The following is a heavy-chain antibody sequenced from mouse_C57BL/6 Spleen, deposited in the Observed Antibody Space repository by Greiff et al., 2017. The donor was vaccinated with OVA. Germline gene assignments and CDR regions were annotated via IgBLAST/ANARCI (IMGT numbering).Heavy chain of an antibody. CDR2: ISSGSSTI. CDR3: ARPAGPFFDY. Sequence: EVQRVESGGGLVKPGGSLKLSCGASGFTFSDYGMHWVRQAPEKGLEWVAYISSGSSTIYYADTVKGRFTISRDNAKNTLFLQMTSLRSEDTAMYYCARPAGPFFDYWGQGTTLTVSS. V-gene: IGHV5-17*01. J-gene: IGHJ2*01. D-gene: IGHD1-2*01. CDR1: GFTFSDYG.